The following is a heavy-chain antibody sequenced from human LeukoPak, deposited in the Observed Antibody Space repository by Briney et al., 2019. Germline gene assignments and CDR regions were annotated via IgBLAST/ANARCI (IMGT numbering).Heavy chain of an antibody. CDR2: VSSPGSSI. Sequence: GGSLRLSCAASGFTFSNYEMTWVRQAPGKGLEWVSYVSSPGSSIYYVDSVKGRFTISRDNTKNSLYLQMNSLRPEDTAVYYCAKDLHGGYSSDYWGQGTLVTVFS. V-gene: IGHV3-48*03. J-gene: IGHJ4*02. CDR3: AKDLHGGYSSDY. CDR1: GFTFSNYE. D-gene: IGHD4-23*01.